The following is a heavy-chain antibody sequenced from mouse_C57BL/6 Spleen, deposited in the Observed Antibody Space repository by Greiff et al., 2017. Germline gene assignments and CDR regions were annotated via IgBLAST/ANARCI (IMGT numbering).Heavy chain of an antibody. V-gene: IGHV1-80*01. CDR3: ATGTPYFYV. Sequence: QVQLQQSGAELVKPGASVKISCKASGYAFRSYWMNWVQQRPGKGLEWIGQIYPGDGDTNYNGKFKGKATLTADKSSSTAYMQLSSLTSEDSAVYFCATGTPYFYVARTGFAVTVSS. D-gene: IGHD4-1*01. J-gene: IGHJ1*03. CDR1: GYAFRSYW. CDR2: IYPGDGDT.